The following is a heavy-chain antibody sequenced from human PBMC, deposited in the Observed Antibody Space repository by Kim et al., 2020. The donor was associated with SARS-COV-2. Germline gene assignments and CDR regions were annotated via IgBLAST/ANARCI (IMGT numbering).Heavy chain of an antibody. D-gene: IGHD5-18*01. J-gene: IGHJ4*02. Sequence: NPSLKSRVTISVDTSKNQFSLKLSSVTAADTAVYYCARRKSSYSYGYSDYWGQGTLVTVSS. V-gene: IGHV4-34*01. CDR3: ARRKSSYSYGYSDY.